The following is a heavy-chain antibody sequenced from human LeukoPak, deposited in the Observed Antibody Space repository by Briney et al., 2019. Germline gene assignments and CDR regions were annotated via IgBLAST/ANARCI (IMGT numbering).Heavy chain of an antibody. V-gene: IGHV3-7*01. D-gene: IGHD5-12*01. CDR3: AAWTDRGYSY. CDR1: GFTFSRSW. Sequence: GGSLRLSCTASGFTFSRSWLNWMRQAPGKGLEWVANINPDGDGMRFVDSVKGRFTMSRDNAQSSLHLQMNSLRVEDTAFYYCAAWTDRGYSYWGQGVLVTVSS. CDR2: INPDGDGM. J-gene: IGHJ4*02.